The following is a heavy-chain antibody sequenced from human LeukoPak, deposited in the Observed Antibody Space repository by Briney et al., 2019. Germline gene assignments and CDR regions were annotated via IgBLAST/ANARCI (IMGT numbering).Heavy chain of an antibody. D-gene: IGHD7-27*01. J-gene: IGHJ4*02. CDR3: ARFALLGWTFDY. CDR1: GGXISSSSYY. CDR2: IYYSGST. V-gene: IGHV4-39*01. Sequence: SETLSLTCTVSGGXISSSSYYWGWIRQPPGKRLEWIGSIYYSGSTYYNPSLKSRVTISVDTSKNQFSLKLSSVTAADTAVYYCARFALLGWTFDYWGQGTLVTVSS.